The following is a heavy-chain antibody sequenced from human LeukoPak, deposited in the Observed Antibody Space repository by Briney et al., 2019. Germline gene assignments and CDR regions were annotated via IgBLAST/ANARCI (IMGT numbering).Heavy chain of an antibody. CDR2: TYNGGSI. V-gene: IGHV4-31*01. CDR1: GGSFSSGGYY. CDR3: ARGYNGYLSDY. Sequence: SETLSLTCTVVGGSFSSGGYYWSWIRQYPGKGLEWIGYTYNGGSIYYNPSLKSPAIISVDRSNNELSLKVTSVTAADTATYYCARGYNGYLSDYWGQGILVTVSS. D-gene: IGHD5-12*01. J-gene: IGHJ4*02.